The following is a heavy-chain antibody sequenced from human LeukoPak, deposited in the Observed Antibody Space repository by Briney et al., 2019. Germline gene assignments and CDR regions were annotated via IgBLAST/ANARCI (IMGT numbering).Heavy chain of an antibody. CDR3: ARETSLAGFASGLGFNY. D-gene: IGHD6-19*01. V-gene: IGHV4-59*01. J-gene: IGHJ4*02. Sequence: PSETLSLTCTDSGASISSWYWSWIRQPPGKGLEWIGYIYGSGNTNYNPSLKSRVTMSIDTSKNQFSLMLTSVTAADTATYYCARETSLAGFASGLGFNYWGQGILVTVSS. CDR1: GASISSWY. CDR2: IYGSGNT.